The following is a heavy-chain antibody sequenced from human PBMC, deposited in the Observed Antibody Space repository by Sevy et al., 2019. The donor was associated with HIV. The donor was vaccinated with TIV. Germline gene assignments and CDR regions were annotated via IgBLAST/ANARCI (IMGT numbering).Heavy chain of an antibody. V-gene: IGHV3-48*03. D-gene: IGHD3-16*01. Sequence: GGSLRLSCAASGFTFSSYEMNWVRRAPGKGLEWVSYISSSGSTIYYADSVKGRFTISRDNAKNSLYLQMNSLRAEDTAVYYCARADRRVWDGMDVWGQGTTVTVSS. CDR1: GFTFSSYE. J-gene: IGHJ6*02. CDR3: ARADRRVWDGMDV. CDR2: ISSSGSTI.